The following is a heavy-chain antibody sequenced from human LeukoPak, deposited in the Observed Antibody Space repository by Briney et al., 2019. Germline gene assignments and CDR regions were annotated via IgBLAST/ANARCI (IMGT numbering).Heavy chain of an antibody. CDR1: GAFIRSYY. CDR3: ARSGWEPYFEY. J-gene: IGHJ4*02. CDR2: VYYSGRT. D-gene: IGHD1-26*01. V-gene: IGHV4-59*01. Sequence: PSETLSLTCTVSGAFIRSYYWSWIRQSPGKGLQWIGYVYYSGRTNYNPSLTSRVTISVDTSKNQFALKLSSVTAADTAVYYCARSGWEPYFEYWGQGTPVTVSS.